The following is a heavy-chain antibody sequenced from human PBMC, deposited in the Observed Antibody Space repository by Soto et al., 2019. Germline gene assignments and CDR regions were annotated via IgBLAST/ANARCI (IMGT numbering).Heavy chain of an antibody. V-gene: IGHV3-33*01. CDR3: VRDRPNTESLTGYFDT. D-gene: IGHD3-9*01. CDR1: GFVFRTFR. CDR2: IRFDGSTA. Sequence: PGGSLRLSCEASGFVFRTFRMHWVRRAPGKGLEWLATIRFDGSTARYAESVRGRFSISRDNSMNTLYLQLDRLRVEDTAVYYCVRDRPNTESLTGYFDTRGKGTPGTVPS. J-gene: IGHJ4*02.